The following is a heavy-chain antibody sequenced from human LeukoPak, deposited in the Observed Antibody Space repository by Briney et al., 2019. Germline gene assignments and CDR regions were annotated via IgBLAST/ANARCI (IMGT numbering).Heavy chain of an antibody. D-gene: IGHD3-10*01. CDR3: ARYYGSGTYVFDI. V-gene: IGHV3-23*01. J-gene: IGHJ3*02. CDR1: GFTFSSYA. Sequence: GGSLRLSCAASGFTFSSYAMSWVRQAPGKGLELVSAISGSGDITYYADSVKGRFTISRDSAKNTLYLQMNSLRVEDTAVYYCARYYGSGTYVFDIWGQGTMVTVSS. CDR2: ISGSGDIT.